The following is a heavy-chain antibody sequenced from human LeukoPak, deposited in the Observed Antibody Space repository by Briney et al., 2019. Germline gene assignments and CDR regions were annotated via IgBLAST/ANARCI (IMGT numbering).Heavy chain of an antibody. J-gene: IGHJ4*02. CDR1: GFTFDDYA. CDR3: AKDISTYYDILTSPRFDY. V-gene: IGHV3-9*01. D-gene: IGHD3-9*01. CDR2: ISWNSGSI. Sequence: GRSLRLSCAASGFTFDDYAMHWVRQAPGKGLEWVSGISWNSGSIGYADSVKGRFTISRDNAKNSLYLQMNSLRAEDTALYYCAKDISTYYDILTSPRFDYWGQGTLVTVSS.